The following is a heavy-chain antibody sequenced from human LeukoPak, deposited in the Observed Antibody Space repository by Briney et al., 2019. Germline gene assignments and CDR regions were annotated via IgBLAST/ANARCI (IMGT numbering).Heavy chain of an antibody. V-gene: IGHV3-74*01. CDR3: ASIAVAGTDFDY. D-gene: IGHD6-19*01. CDR2: INSGGSST. Sequence: HPGGSLRLSCAASGFPFSSHWMHWVRQAPGKGLVWVSRINSGGSSTSYADSVKGRFTISRDNAKNTLYLQMNSLRAEDTAVYYCASIAVAGTDFDYWGQGTLVTVSS. CDR1: GFPFSSHW. J-gene: IGHJ4*02.